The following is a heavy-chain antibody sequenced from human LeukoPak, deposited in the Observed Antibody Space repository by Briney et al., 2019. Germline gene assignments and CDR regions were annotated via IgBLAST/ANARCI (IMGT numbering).Heavy chain of an antibody. CDR1: GGSISTYY. D-gene: IGHD4-23*01. CDR3: ARGGTAVVTPYAFDI. CDR2: IYYSGST. Sequence: SETLSLTCTVSGGSISTYYWSWIRQPPGKGLEWTGYIYYSGSTNYNPSIKSRVTMSVDTSKKQFSLNLSSLTAADTAVYYCARGGTAVVTPYAFDIWGQGTMVTVSS. V-gene: IGHV4-59*01. J-gene: IGHJ3*02.